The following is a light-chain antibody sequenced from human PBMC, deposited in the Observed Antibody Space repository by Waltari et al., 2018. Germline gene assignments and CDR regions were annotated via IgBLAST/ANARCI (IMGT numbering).Light chain of an antibody. J-gene: IGLJ3*02. Sequence: QSALTQPPSASGSPGQSVTISCTGTSSDDGTYNYVSWYQQHPGKAPKPMIYDVTKRPSGVPERFSASKSGNTASLTVSGLQAEDEADYYCSSYTGSDMDIVFGGGTKLTVL. CDR2: DVT. CDR1: SSDDGTYNY. V-gene: IGLV2-8*01. CDR3: SSYTGSDMDIV.